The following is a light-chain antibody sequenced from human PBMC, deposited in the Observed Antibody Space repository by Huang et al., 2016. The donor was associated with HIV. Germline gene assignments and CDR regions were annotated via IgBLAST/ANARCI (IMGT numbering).Light chain of an antibody. Sequence: EIVLTQSPATLSLSPGERATLSCRASQSVGSYLAWYQQKPGQAPRLLIYEASIRATGIPARFSGRGSGTDFTLTISSLESEDFAVYYCQQRSNWPHTFGQGTKLEI. J-gene: IGKJ2*01. CDR3: QQRSNWPHT. V-gene: IGKV3-11*01. CDR2: EAS. CDR1: QSVGSY.